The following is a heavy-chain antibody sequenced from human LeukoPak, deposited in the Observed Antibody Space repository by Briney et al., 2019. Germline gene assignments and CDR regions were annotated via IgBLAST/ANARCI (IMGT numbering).Heavy chain of an antibody. CDR3: ASSEAYYDILTGYPFDY. CDR1: GYTFTCYG. J-gene: IGHJ4*02. CDR2: ISAYNGNT. D-gene: IGHD3-9*01. V-gene: IGHV1-18*01. Sequence: GASVKVSCKASGYTFTCYGISWVRQAPGQGLEWMGWISAYNGNTNYAQKLQGRVTMTTDTSTSTAYMELRSLRSDDTAVYYCASSEAYYDILTGYPFDYWGQGTLVTVSS.